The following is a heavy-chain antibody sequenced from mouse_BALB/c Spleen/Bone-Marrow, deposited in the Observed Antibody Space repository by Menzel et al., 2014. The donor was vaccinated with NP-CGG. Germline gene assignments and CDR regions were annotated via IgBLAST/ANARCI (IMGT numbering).Heavy chain of an antibody. CDR3: ARLGNWYFDV. CDR2: ISSGGSYT. CDR1: GFAFXSCD. J-gene: IGHJ1*01. V-gene: IGHV5-9*02. Sequence: EVQGVESGGGLVKPGGSLKLSCAASGFAFXSCDMSWVRQTPEKRLEWVAIISSGGSYTYYPGSVKGRSTISRDNAWNALYLQMSSLRSEDTALYYCARLGNWYFDVWGAGPRSPSPQ. D-gene: IGHD1-1*02.